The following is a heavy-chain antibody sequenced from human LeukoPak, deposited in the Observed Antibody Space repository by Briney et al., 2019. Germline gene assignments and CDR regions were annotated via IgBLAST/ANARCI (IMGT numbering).Heavy chain of an antibody. D-gene: IGHD1-26*01. CDR1: GFTFSSYG. CDR2: IRYDGSNK. V-gene: IGHV3-30*02. J-gene: IGHJ6*03. Sequence: GGSLRLSCAASGFTFSSYGMHWVRQAPGKGLEWVAFIRYDGSNKYYADSVKGRFTISRDNSKNTLYLQMNSLRAEDTAVYYCAREDSGSYYYMDVWGKGTTVTVSS. CDR3: AREDSGSYYYMDV.